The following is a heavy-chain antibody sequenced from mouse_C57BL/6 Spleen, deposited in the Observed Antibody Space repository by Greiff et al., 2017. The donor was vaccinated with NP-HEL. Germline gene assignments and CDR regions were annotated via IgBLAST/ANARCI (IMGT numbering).Heavy chain of an antibody. Sequence: QVQLQQPGAELVKPGASVKMSCKASGYTFTSYWMHWVKQRPGQGLEWIGVIDPSDSYTNYNQKFKGKATLTVDTSSSTAYMQLSSLTSEDSAVYYCARSNYGSSRAWFADWGQGTLVTVSA. CDR2: IDPSDSYT. CDR3: ARSNYGSSRAWFAD. J-gene: IGHJ3*01. V-gene: IGHV1-59*01. D-gene: IGHD1-1*01. CDR1: GYTFTSYW.